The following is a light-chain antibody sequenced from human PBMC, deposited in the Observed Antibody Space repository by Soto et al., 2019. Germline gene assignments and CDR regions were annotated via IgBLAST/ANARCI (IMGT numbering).Light chain of an antibody. V-gene: IGKV1-39*01. J-gene: IGKJ5*01. CDR2: VAS. CDR3: QQSYGTPIT. Sequence: IHMTHSPSSLSASVLYRVTITFLASQSISRYLNWYQQKPGKAPNLLIYVASSLQSEVPSRFSGSGSGTDFTLTITSLQPEDFATYYCQQSYGTPITFGQGTRLEIK. CDR1: QSISRY.